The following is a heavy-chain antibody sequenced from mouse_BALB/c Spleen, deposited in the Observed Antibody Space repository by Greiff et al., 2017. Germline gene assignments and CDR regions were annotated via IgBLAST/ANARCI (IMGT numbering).Heavy chain of an antibody. V-gene: IGHV1-14*01. CDR2: INPYNDGT. J-gene: IGHJ4*01. CDR3: ARSPSYSHYYAMDY. Sequence: VQLQQSGPELVKPGASVKMSCKASGYTFTSYVMHWVKQKPGQGLEWIGYINPYNDGTKYNEKFKGKATLTSDKSSSTAYMELSSLTSEDSAVYYCARSPSYSHYYAMDYWGQGTSVTVSS. CDR1: GYTFTSYV. D-gene: IGHD2-10*01.